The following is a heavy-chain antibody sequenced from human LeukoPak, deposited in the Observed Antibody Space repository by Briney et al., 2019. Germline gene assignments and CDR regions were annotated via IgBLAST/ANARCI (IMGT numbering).Heavy chain of an antibody. CDR2: ISSSSSYI. V-gene: IGHV3-21*01. CDR3: ARERGSSSWMTFDY. D-gene: IGHD6-13*01. J-gene: IGHJ4*02. CDR1: GFTFSSYS. Sequence: GGSLRLSCAASGFTFSSYSMNWVRQAPGKGLEWVSSISSSSSYIYYADSVKGRFTISRDNAENSLYLQMNSLRAEDTAVYYCARERGSSSWMTFDYWGQGTLVTASS.